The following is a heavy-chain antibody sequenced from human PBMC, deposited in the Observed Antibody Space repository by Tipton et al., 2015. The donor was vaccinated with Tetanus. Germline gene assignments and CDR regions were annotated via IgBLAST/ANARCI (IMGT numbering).Heavy chain of an antibody. CDR1: GGSFSEYY. CDR2: IHPSGST. V-gene: IGHV4-34*01. CDR3: AKSADNWFDP. J-gene: IGHJ5*02. D-gene: IGHD4/OR15-4a*01. Sequence: TLSLTCAVYGGSFSEYYWSWVRQPPGKGLEWIGEIHPSGSTNYNPSLKSRVTISVDTSENQLSLKLTSVTAADTALYFCAKSADNWFDPWGQGTLVTVSS.